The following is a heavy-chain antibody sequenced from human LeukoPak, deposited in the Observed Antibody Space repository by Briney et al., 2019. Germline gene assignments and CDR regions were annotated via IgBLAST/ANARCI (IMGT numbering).Heavy chain of an antibody. D-gene: IGHD6-13*01. V-gene: IGHV3-15*01. CDR2: IKSKTDGGTT. Sequence: KPGGSLRLSCAASGFTFRNAWMSWVRQAPGKGLEWVGLIKSKTDGGTTDYAAPVKGRFTISRDDSKNTLFLQVNGLKTEDTAVYYCATSGGSNWFFDYWGQGTLVTVSS. CDR1: GFTFRNAW. CDR3: ATSGGSNWFFDY. J-gene: IGHJ4*02.